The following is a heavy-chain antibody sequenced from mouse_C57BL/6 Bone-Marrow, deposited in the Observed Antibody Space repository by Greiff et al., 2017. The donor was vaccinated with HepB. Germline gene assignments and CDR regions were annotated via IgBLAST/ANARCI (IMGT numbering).Heavy chain of an antibody. CDR1: GYTFTSYW. Sequence: QVQLQQPGAELVKPGASVKLSCKASGYTFTSYWMHWVKQRPGQGLEWIGMIHPNSGSTNYNEKFKSKATLTVDKSSSTAYMQFSSLTSEDSAVYYCASAVTTRYYYAMDYWGQGTSVTVSS. V-gene: IGHV1-64*01. J-gene: IGHJ4*01. CDR2: IHPNSGST. CDR3: ASAVTTRYYYAMDY. D-gene: IGHD2-2*01.